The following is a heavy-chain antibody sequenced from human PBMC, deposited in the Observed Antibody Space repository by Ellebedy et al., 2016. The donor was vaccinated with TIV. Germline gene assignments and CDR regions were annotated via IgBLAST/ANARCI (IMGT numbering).Heavy chain of an antibody. Sequence: SETLSLXXSVSGASIASDSWNWIRQPAGKGLEWICRVHRDGSINYNPSLAGRLAVSVDTSKNQFFLRLTSMTAADTAVYYCARETTSHNFDFWGQGALVTVSS. CDR1: GASIASDS. CDR3: ARETTSHNFDF. D-gene: IGHD1-1*01. J-gene: IGHJ4*02. CDR2: VHRDGSI. V-gene: IGHV4-4*07.